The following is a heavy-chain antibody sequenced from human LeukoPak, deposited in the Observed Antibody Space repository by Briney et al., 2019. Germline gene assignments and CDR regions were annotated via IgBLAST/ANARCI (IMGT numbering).Heavy chain of an antibody. CDR2: ITPSGFTV. CDR3: AREPIVYYYDSSGYLDY. Sequence: PGGSLRLSCAASGFTFSSHSMNWVRQAPGKGLEWLSYITPSGFTVYSDSVQGRFTISRDSAKNSVYLQMNSLRAEDTAVYYCAREPIVYYYDSSGYLDYWGQGTLVTVSS. D-gene: IGHD3-22*01. CDR1: GFTFSSHS. J-gene: IGHJ4*02. V-gene: IGHV3-48*04.